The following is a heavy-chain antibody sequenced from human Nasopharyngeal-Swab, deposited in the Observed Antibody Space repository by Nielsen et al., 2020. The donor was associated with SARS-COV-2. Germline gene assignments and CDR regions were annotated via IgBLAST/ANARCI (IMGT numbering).Heavy chain of an antibody. D-gene: IGHD1-26*01. V-gene: IGHV3-30-3*01. J-gene: IGHJ4*02. CDR1: GFTFSSYA. Sequence: GGSLRLSCAASGFTFSSYAMHWVRQAPGKGLEWVAVIPYDGSNKYYADSVKGRFTISRDNSKNTLYLQMNSLRAEDTAVYYCARSLGGSYYSGLDYWGQGTLVTVSS. CDR3: ARSLGGSYYSGLDY. CDR2: IPYDGSNK.